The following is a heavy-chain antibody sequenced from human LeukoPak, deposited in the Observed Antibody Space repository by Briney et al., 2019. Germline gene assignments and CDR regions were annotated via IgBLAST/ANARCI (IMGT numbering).Heavy chain of an antibody. CDR2: FDPEDGET. D-gene: IGHD1-14*01. Sequence: GASVKVSCKVSGYTLTELSMHWVRQAPGKGLEWMGGFDPEDGETIYAQKFQGRVTTTEDTSTDTAYMELSSLRSEDTAVYYCATLSNWNHGDYWGQGTLVTVSS. CDR1: GYTLTELS. J-gene: IGHJ4*02. CDR3: ATLSNWNHGDY. V-gene: IGHV1-24*01.